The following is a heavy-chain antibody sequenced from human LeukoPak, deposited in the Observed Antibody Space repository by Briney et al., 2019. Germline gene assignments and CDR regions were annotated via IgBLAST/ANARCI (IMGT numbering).Heavy chain of an antibody. CDR3: ARYFHDSSGYSNWFDP. V-gene: IGHV4-31*03. D-gene: IGHD3-22*01. CDR1: GGSINSGVYY. Sequence: SETLSLTCTVSGGSINSGVYYWSWIRQHPEKGLEWNGHMHYSGSTYYNPSLKSRVSISVDTSKNQFSLKLSSVTAADTAVYYCARYFHDSSGYSNWFDPWGQGTLVNGSS. CDR2: MHYSGST. J-gene: IGHJ5*02.